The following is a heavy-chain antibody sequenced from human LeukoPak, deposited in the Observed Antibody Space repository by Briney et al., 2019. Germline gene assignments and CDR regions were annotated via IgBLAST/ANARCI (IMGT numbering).Heavy chain of an antibody. V-gene: IGHV7-4-1*02. Sequence: ASAKVSCKASGYTFTGYYMHWVRQAPGQGLEWMGWINTNTGNPTYAQGFTGRFVFSLDTSVSTAYLQISSLKAEDTAVYYCARDSRGYSSSWYFDYWGQGTLVTVSS. CDR1: GYTFTGYY. J-gene: IGHJ4*02. CDR2: INTNTGNP. D-gene: IGHD6-13*01. CDR3: ARDSRGYSSSWYFDY.